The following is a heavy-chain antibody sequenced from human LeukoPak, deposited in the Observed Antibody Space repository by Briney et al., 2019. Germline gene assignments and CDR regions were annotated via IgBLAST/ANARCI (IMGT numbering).Heavy chain of an antibody. CDR1: GYSFTSYW. CDR2: IYPGDSDT. V-gene: IGHV5-51*01. Sequence: GESLKISCKGSGYSFTSYWIGWVRQMPGKGPEWMGIIYPGDSDTRYSPSFQGQVTISADKSISTAYLQWSSLKASDTAMYYCARLDYYGLGSYPYYFDYWGQGTLVTVSS. J-gene: IGHJ4*02. CDR3: ARLDYYGLGSYPYYFDY. D-gene: IGHD3-10*01.